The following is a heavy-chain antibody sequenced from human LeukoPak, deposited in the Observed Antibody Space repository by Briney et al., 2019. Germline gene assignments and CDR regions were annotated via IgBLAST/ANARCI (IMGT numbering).Heavy chain of an antibody. CDR1: GYTLTSYG. CDR3: AREDRHMNWFDP. CDR2: ISAYNGNT. V-gene: IGHV1-18*01. Sequence: ASVKVSCKASGYTLTSYGISWVRQAPGQGLEWMGWISAYNGNTNYVQKLQGRVTMTTDTSTSTAYMELRSLRSDDTAVYYCAREDRHMNWFDPWGQGTLVTVSS. J-gene: IGHJ5*02.